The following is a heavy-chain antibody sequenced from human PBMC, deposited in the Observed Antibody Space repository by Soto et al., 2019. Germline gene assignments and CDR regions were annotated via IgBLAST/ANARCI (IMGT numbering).Heavy chain of an antibody. CDR3: AKARYYYDSSGYSWSGFDY. CDR2: ISGSGGST. D-gene: IGHD3-22*01. Sequence: EVQLLESGGGLVQPGGSLRLSCAASGFTFSSYAMSWVRQAPGKGLEWVSAISGSGGSTYYADSVKGRFTISRDNAKNTLYLQMNSLRAEDTAVYYCAKARYYYDSSGYSWSGFDYWGQGTLVTVSS. CDR1: GFTFSSYA. V-gene: IGHV3-23*01. J-gene: IGHJ4*02.